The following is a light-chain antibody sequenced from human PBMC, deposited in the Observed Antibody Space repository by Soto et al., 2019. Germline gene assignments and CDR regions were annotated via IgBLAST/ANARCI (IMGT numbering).Light chain of an antibody. V-gene: IGLV2-23*01. CDR2: EGS. J-gene: IGLJ2*01. CDR1: SSDVGGYSL. CDR3: CSYTSSTVI. Sequence: QSALTQPASVSGSPGQSITVSRTGTSSDVGGYSLVSWYHQNPGKAPKLVIYEGSKRPSGVSNRLSGSKSGNTASLTISGLQPEDEGDYYCCSYTSSTVIFGGGTKVTVL.